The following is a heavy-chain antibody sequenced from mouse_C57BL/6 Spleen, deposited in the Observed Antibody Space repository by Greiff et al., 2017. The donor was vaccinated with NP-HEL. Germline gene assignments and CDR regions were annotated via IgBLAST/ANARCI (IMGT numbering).Heavy chain of an antibody. CDR1: GYTFTSYW. CDR3: ARGQLRPYYFDY. Sequence: QVQLQQSGAELVRPGSSVKLSCKASGYTFTSYWMDWVKQRPGQGLEWIGNIYPSDSETHYNQKFKDKATLTVDKSSSTAYMQLSSLTSEDSAVYYCARGQLRPYYFDYWGQGTTLTVSS. D-gene: IGHD3-2*02. CDR2: IYPSDSET. J-gene: IGHJ2*01. V-gene: IGHV1-61*01.